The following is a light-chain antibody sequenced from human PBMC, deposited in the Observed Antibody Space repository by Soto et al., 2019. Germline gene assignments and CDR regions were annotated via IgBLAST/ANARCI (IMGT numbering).Light chain of an antibody. Sequence: EIVLTQSPGTLSFSPWEIATLSCSSSQSVSSSYLAWYQQKPGQAPKLLIYGASTRATGLPDRFSGSGSGTDFTLTISSLQSEDFAVYYCQKYNEWPLNFGEGTKVDIK. CDR3: QKYNEWPLN. CDR1: QSVSSSY. V-gene: IGKV3-20*01. J-gene: IGKJ4*01. CDR2: GAS.